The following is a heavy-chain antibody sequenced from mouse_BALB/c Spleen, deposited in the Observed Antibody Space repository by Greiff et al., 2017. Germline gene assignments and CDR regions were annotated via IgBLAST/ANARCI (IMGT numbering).Heavy chain of an antibody. CDR2: ISSGGSYT. CDR3: ARGTMITTRTWFAY. CDR1: GFTFSSYA. D-gene: IGHD2-4*01. Sequence: EVKLVESGGGLVKPGGSLKLSCAASGFTFSSYAMSWVRQSPEKRLEWVAEISSGGSYTYYPDTVTGRFTISRDNAKNTLYLEMSSLRSEDTAMYYCARGTMITTRTWFAYWGQGTLVTVSA. V-gene: IGHV5-9-4*01. J-gene: IGHJ3*01.